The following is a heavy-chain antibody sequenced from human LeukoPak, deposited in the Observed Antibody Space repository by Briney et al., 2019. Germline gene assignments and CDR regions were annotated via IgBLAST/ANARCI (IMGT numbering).Heavy chain of an antibody. D-gene: IGHD3-22*01. CDR3: ARQESSHYYDSSGYYLY. CDR2: IYHSGST. Sequence: SQTLSLTCAVSGGSISSGGYSWSWIRQPPGKGLEWIGYIYHSGSTYYNPSLKSRVTISVDTSKNQFSLKLSSVTAADTAVYYCARQESSHYYDSSGYYLYWGQGTLVTVSS. CDR1: GGSISSGGYS. J-gene: IGHJ4*02. V-gene: IGHV4-30-2*01.